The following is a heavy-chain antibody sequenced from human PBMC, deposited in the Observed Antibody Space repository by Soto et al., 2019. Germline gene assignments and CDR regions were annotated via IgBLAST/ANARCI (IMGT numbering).Heavy chain of an antibody. V-gene: IGHV1-46*02. CDR1: GYTLDSYY. J-gene: IGHJ4*02. D-gene: IGHD2-21*02. CDR3: ARDPYCGGDCYHFDF. Sequence: ASVKVSCKASGYTLDSYYIRWVRQAHGQRLEWMGLINPDGGGTSYAQNLRGRVTMTRDTSTSTVYMELSSLRSEDTAMYYCARDPYCGGDCYHFDFWGQGTLVTVSS. CDR2: INPDGGGT.